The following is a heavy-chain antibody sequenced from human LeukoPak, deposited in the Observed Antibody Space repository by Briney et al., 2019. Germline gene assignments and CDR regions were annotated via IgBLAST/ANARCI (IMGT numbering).Heavy chain of an antibody. D-gene: IGHD2-21*02. CDR3: ARGGGAYCGDDCDRNFDY. CDR1: GGSISSSSYY. CDR2: IYYSGST. V-gene: IGHV4-39*07. Sequence: SETLSLTCTVSGGSISSSSYYWGWIRQPPGKGLEWIGSIYYSGSTYYNPSLKSRVTISVDTSKNQFSLKLSSVTAADTAVYYCARGGGAYCGDDCDRNFDYWGQGTLVTVSS. J-gene: IGHJ4*02.